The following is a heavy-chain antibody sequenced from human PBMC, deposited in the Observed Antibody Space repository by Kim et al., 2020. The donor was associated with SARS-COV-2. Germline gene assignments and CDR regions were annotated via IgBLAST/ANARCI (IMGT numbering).Heavy chain of an antibody. CDR3: ARRMYATGWFGR. D-gene: IGHD2-8*01. V-gene: IGHV4-59*01. Sequence: TNDSNPALERRVTVSLDTSKHQFSLRLTSVTAADTAVYYCARRMYATGWFGRWGQGILVTVSS. CDR2: TN. J-gene: IGHJ4*02.